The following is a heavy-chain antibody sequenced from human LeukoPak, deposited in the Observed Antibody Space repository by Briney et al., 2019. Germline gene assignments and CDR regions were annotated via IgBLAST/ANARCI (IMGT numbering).Heavy chain of an antibody. CDR2: IYYSGST. D-gene: IGHD6-13*01. J-gene: IGHJ6*03. V-gene: IGHV4-39*07. CDR3: ARAYSSSVGFYYYYYMDV. Sequence: SETLSLTCNVSGGSISSSSYYWGWIRQPPGKGLEWIGSIYYSGSTYYNPSLKSRVTISVDTSKNQFSLKLSSVTAADTAVYYCARAYSSSVGFYYYYYMDVWGKGTTVTVSS. CDR1: GGSISSSSYY.